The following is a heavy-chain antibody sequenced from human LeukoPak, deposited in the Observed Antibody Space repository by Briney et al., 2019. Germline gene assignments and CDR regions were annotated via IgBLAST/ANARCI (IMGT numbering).Heavy chain of an antibody. V-gene: IGHV1-3*01. CDR1: GYTFTNYA. CDR3: ARGYYDLLTGHVVTYYFDY. J-gene: IGHJ4*02. Sequence: GASVKVSCKASGYTFTNYAVHWVRQAPGQRLEWMGWINAGNGKTNYSQKFRVRVTLTRDTSASTVYMELSSLRSEDTAVYYCARGYYDLLTGHVVTYYFDYWGQGTLVTVSS. CDR2: INAGNGKT. D-gene: IGHD3-9*01.